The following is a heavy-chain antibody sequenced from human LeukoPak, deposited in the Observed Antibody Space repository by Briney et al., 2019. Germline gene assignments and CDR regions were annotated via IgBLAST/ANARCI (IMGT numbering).Heavy chain of an antibody. CDR3: ARDSYFLRRYYMDV. V-gene: IGHV4-4*07. D-gene: IGHD2/OR15-2a*01. CDR2: IYTSGST. Sequence: SETLSLTCTVSGGSISSYYWSWIRQPAGKGLEWIGRIYTSGSTNYNPSLKSRVTMSVDTSKNQFSLKLSSVTAADTAVYYCARDSYFLRRYYMDVWGKGTTVTVSS. CDR1: GGSISSYY. J-gene: IGHJ6*03.